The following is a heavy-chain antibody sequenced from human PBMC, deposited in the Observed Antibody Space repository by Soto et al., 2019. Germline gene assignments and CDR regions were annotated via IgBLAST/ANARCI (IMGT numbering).Heavy chain of an antibody. CDR3: ARGILETAMALFSWFDP. CDR2: IYYSGST. J-gene: IGHJ5*02. D-gene: IGHD5-18*01. V-gene: IGHV4-31*03. Sequence: PSETLSLTCTVSGGSISSGGYFWSWIRQHPGKGLEWIGYIYYSGSTYCNPSLKSRVTISVETSKNQFSLRLSSVTAADTAVYYCARGILETAMALFSWFDPWGQGILVTVSS. CDR1: GGSISSGGYF.